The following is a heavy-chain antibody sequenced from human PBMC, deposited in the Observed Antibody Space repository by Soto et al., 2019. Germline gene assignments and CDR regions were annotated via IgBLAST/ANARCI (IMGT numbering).Heavy chain of an antibody. CDR2: IYHSGST. V-gene: IGHV4-4*02. CDR3: ARATYYYDSSGYYIFDY. CDR1: GGSISSSNW. J-gene: IGHJ4*02. Sequence: SETLSLTCAVSGGSISSSNWWSWVRQPPGKGLEWIGEIYHSGSTNYNPSLKSRVTISVDKSKNQFSLKLSSVTAADTAVYYCARATYYYDSSGYYIFDYWGQGTLVTVS. D-gene: IGHD3-22*01.